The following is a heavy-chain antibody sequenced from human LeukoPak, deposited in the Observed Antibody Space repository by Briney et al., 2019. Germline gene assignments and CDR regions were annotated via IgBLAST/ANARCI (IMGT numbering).Heavy chain of an antibody. V-gene: IGHV3-30*02. Sequence: GGSLRLSCAASGFIFRNYGMHWVRQAPGEGVDWVEFIVNVGSDKSYADSVKGRFTISRDNSKNTLYLQTNSLRAEDTAVYYCATDNNVNPNWFDPWGQGTLVTVSS. CDR3: ATDNNVNPNWFDP. CDR1: GFIFRNYG. J-gene: IGHJ5*02. D-gene: IGHD1-14*01. CDR2: IVNVGSDK.